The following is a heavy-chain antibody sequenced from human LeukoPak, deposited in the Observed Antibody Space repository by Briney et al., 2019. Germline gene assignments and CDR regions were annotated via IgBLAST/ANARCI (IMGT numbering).Heavy chain of an antibody. V-gene: IGHV4-59*08. CDR1: GGSISSYY. J-gene: IGHJ4*02. CDR3: ARGSGPSTEFDY. CDR2: IYYSGST. Sequence: PSETLSLTCTVSGGSISSYYWSWIRQPPGKGLEWIGYIYYSGSTNYNPSLKSRVTISVDTSKNQFSLKLSTVTAADTAVYYCARGSGPSTEFDYWGQGTLVTVSS. D-gene: IGHD6-19*01.